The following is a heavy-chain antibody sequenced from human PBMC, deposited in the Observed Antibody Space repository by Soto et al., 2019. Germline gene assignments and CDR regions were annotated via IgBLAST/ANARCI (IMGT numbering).Heavy chain of an antibody. J-gene: IGHJ4*02. V-gene: IGHV3-49*04. D-gene: IGHD2-15*01. CDR3: ARLPPERRGYCSAGRCYPIDY. CDR1: GFSFVDYA. CDR2: ISSKAYGGTA. Sequence: EVQMVESGGGLRRPGRSLRLSRTGSGFSFVDYAIMWVRQAPGKGLEWVGYISSKAYGGTADYAASVKGRFTISRYDSRSVVYLQMNCLKSEDTGTYYCARLPPERRGYCSAGRCYPIDYWGQGALVTVSS.